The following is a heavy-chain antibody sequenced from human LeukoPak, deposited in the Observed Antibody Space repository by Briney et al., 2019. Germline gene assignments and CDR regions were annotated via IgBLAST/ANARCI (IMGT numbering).Heavy chain of an antibody. V-gene: IGHV1-46*01. CDR1: GYTFTNYY. CDR3: ARERPSKCYFDY. Sequence: ASVKVSCKASGYTFTNYYVRWVRQAPGQGPEYMGIINPSAGNTNYAQKFQGRITMTRDTSTTTVYMELSSLVSEDTAVYYCARERPSKCYFDYWGQGALVTVSS. J-gene: IGHJ4*02. CDR2: INPSAGNT.